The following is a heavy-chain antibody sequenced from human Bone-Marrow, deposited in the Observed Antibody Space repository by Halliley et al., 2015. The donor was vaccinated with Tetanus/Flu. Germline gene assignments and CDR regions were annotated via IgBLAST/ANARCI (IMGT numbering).Heavy chain of an antibody. J-gene: IGHJ6*02. D-gene: IGHD3-10*01. CDR3: APAPLGFGGSFYYNYAMGV. Sequence: SLRLSCAASGFTFSSYEMNWVRQAPGKGLEWVSYISSSGSTIYYADSVKGRFTISRDNAKNSLYLQMNSLRAEDTAVYYCAPAPLGFGGSFYYNYAMGVWGQGTTVTVSS. CDR2: ISSSGSTI. V-gene: IGHV3-48*03. CDR1: GFTFSSYE.